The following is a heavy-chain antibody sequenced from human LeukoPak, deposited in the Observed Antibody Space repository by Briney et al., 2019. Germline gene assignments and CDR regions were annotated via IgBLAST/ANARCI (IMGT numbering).Heavy chain of an antibody. CDR1: GYSIVNFW. CDR2: IYPDTSDT. D-gene: IGHD4/OR15-4a*01. J-gene: IGHJ6*02. CDR3: ARHDYQSGYDHYGMDV. V-gene: IGHV5-51*01. Sequence: PGESLKISCKASGYSIVNFWIAWVRQTPGKGLEWVGIIYPDTSDTRYSPSFQGQVTISADKSISTAYLQWSSLKASDTAMYYCARHDYQSGYDHYGMDVWGQGTTVTVSS.